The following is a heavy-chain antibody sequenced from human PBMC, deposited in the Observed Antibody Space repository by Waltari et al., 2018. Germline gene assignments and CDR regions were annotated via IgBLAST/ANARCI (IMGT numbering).Heavy chain of an antibody. D-gene: IGHD6-25*01. J-gene: IGHJ3*02. CDR3: AREARSDSGAFDI. CDR2: IYYSGST. V-gene: IGHV4-59*11. CDR1: GGSISSHY. Sequence: QVQLQESGPGLVKPSETLSLTCTVPGGSISSHYWSCIRQPPGKGLEWIGYIYYSGSTNYNPSLKSRVTISVDTSKNQFSLKLSSVTAADTAVYYCAREARSDSGAFDIWGQGTMVTVSS.